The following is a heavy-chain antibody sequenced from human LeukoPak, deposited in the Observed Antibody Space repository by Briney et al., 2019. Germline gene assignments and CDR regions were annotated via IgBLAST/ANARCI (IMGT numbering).Heavy chain of an antibody. CDR2: ISCSGSTI. CDR3: ARGGRRWLQLLGFVGDGLFDY. D-gene: IGHD5-24*01. CDR1: GFTFSDYY. J-gene: IGHJ4*02. V-gene: IGHV3-11*01. Sequence: GGSLRLSCAASGFTFSDYYMSWIRQAPGKGLGWVSYISCSGSTIYYADSVKGRFTISRGNAKNSLYLQMNSLRAEDTAVYYCARGGRRWLQLLGFVGDGLFDYWGQGTLVTVSS.